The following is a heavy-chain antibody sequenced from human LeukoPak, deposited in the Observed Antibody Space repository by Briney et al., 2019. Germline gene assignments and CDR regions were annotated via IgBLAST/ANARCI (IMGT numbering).Heavy chain of an antibody. J-gene: IGHJ3*02. Sequence: GEALKISCKGSGYSITNYWIGWVRQMAGKGLEWMGIIYPGDSDTRYNPSFQGHVTISADKSVSTAYLQWSSVKASDSAMYYCARRSGYINYAFDIWGQGTMVTVSS. CDR1: GYSITNYW. V-gene: IGHV5-51*01. CDR2: IYPGDSDT. D-gene: IGHD6-13*01. CDR3: ARRSGYINYAFDI.